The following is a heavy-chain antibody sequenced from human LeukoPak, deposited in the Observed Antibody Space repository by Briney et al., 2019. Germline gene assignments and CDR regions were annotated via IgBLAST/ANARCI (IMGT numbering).Heavy chain of an antibody. D-gene: IGHD3-22*01. J-gene: IGHJ4*02. CDR1: GGSISSGGYS. CDR2: IYHSGST. V-gene: IGHV4-30-2*01. CDR3: ARSLYYYDSSGVGYYFDY. Sequence: SETLSLTCAVSGGSISSGGYSWSWIRQPPGKGLEWIGYIYHSGSTYYNPSLKSRVTISVDTSKNQFSLKLSSVTAADTAVYYCARSLYYYDSSGVGYYFDYWGQGTLVTVSS.